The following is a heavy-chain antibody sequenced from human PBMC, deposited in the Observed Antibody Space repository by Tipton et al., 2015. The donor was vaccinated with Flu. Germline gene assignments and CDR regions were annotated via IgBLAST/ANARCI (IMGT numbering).Heavy chain of an antibody. Sequence: GSLRLSCAASGFTFSTYWMHWVRQVPGKGLVWVSAIGTAGDTYYPGSVKGRFTISRENAKNSLYLQMNSLRAGDTAVYYCARGRTRGFDPWGQGTLVTVSS. CDR2: IGTAGDT. CDR3: ARGRTRGFDP. J-gene: IGHJ5*02. CDR1: GFTFSTYW. V-gene: IGHV3-13*01.